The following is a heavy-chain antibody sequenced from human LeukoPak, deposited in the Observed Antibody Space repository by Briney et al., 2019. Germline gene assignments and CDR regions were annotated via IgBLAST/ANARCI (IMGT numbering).Heavy chain of an antibody. D-gene: IGHD3-3*01. CDR3: AKSTIFGVAGYYYMDV. V-gene: IGHV3-23*01. J-gene: IGHJ6*03. CDR1: EFTFSSYA. Sequence: GGSLRLSCAASEFTFSSYAMSWVRQAPGKGLEWVSAISGSGGSTYYADSVKGRFTISRDNSKNTLYLQMKSLRAEDTAVYYCAKSTIFGVAGYYYMDVWGKGTTVTVSS. CDR2: ISGSGGST.